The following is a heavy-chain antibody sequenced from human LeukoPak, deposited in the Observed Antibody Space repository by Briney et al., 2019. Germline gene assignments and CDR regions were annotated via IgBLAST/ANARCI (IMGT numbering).Heavy chain of an antibody. CDR3: ARGLHIVLMVYALNWFDP. CDR1: GGSFSGYY. D-gene: IGHD2-8*01. J-gene: IGHJ5*02. Sequence: PSETLFLTCAVYGGSFSGYYWSWIRQPPGKGLEWIGEINHSGSTNYNPSLKSRVTISVDTSKNQFSLKLSSVTAADTAVYYCARGLHIVLMVYALNWFDPWGQGTLVTVSS. CDR2: INHSGST. V-gene: IGHV4-34*01.